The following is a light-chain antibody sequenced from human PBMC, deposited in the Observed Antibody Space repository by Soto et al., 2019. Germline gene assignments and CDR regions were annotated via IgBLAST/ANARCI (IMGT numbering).Light chain of an antibody. CDR2: GAS. J-gene: IGKJ3*01. CDR3: QQYGSSPFT. Sequence: EIVLTQSPGTLSLSPGERATLLCRASQSVSSTYLAWYQQKPGQAPRLLIYGASSRATGIPDRFSGSGSGTDLTLTISRLEPEDFAVYYCQQYGSSPFTFGRGTKVDIK. V-gene: IGKV3-20*01. CDR1: QSVSSTY.